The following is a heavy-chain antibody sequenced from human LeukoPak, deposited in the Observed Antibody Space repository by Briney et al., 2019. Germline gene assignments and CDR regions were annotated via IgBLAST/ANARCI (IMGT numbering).Heavy chain of an antibody. CDR2: IYTSGST. CDR3: ARDGHYDSSGYYDAFDI. D-gene: IGHD3-22*01. CDR1: GGSISNYY. J-gene: IGHJ3*02. Sequence: SETLSLTCTVSGGSISNYYWSWIRQPQGKGLEWIGRIYTSGSTNYNPSLKSRVTISVDTSKNQFSLKLSSVTAADTAVYYCARDGHYDSSGYYDAFDIWGQGTMVTVSS. V-gene: IGHV4-4*08.